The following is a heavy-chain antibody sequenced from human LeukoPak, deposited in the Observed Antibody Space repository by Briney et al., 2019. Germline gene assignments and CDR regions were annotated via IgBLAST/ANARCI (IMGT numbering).Heavy chain of an antibody. CDR1: GGSFSSYY. V-gene: IGHV4-34*01. D-gene: IGHD3-22*01. CDR2: INHSGST. J-gene: IGHJ5*02. Sequence: LSLTCSDCGGSFSSYYLGWLRNPPGKGLEWIGEINHSGSTNYNPSLKSRVTISVDTSKNQFSLKLSSVTAADTAVYYCARGRPKNYYDSRRGDYNWFDPWGQGTLVTVSS. CDR3: ARGRPKNYYDSRRGDYNWFDP.